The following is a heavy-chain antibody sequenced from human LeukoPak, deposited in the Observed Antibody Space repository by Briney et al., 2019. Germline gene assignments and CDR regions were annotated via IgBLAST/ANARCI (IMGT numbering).Heavy chain of an antibody. CDR2: ISAYNGNT. J-gene: IGHJ4*02. D-gene: IGHD3-3*01. V-gene: IGHV1-18*01. Sequence: GASVKVSCKASGYTFTSYGISWVRQAPGQGLEWMGWISAYNGNTNYAQELQGRVTMTTDTSTSTAYMELRSLRSDDTAVYYCARDKYYEVFGVVPPLDYWGQGTLVTVSS. CDR1: GYTFTSYG. CDR3: ARDKYYEVFGVVPPLDY.